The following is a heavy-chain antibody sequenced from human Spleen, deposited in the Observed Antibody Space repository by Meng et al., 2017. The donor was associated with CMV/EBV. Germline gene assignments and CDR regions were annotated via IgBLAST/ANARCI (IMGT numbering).Heavy chain of an antibody. CDR3: ASSVVTIFGVVTHDAFDI. D-gene: IGHD3-3*01. CDR2: VSRSGTVI. V-gene: IGHV3-11*04. Sequence: GESLKISCAASGFTFSDYYMSWIRQAPGKGLEWVAYVSRSGTVIYYADSVKGRFIISRDNAQKTLHLQMNSLRAEDTAVYYCASSVVTIFGVVTHDAFDIWGQGTMVTVSS. CDR1: GFTFSDYY. J-gene: IGHJ3*02.